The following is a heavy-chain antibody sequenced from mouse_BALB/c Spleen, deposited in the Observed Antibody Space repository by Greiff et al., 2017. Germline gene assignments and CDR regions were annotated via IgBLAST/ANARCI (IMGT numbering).Heavy chain of an antibody. D-gene: IGHD1-2*01. CDR3: ARVFTAFDY. CDR2: INSNGGST. Sequence: EVKLVESGGGLVQPGGSLKLSCAASGFTFSSYGMSWVRQTPDKRLELVATINSNGGSTYYPDSVKGRFTISRDNAKNTLYLQMSSLKSEDTAMYYCARVFTAFDYWGQGTTLTVSS. J-gene: IGHJ2*01. CDR1: GFTFSSYG. V-gene: IGHV5-6-3*01.